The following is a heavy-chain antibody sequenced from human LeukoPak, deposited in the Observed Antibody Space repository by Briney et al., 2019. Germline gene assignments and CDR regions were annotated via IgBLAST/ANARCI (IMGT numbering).Heavy chain of an antibody. D-gene: IGHD1-1*01. Sequence: GGSLRLSCAASGFTFSSSDMSWVRQAPGSGLEWVSSIRHSDSNTYYADSVMGRFTISRDNSKNTLYLQMNGLSAEDTAVYYCANRGNPTVGHHYLDVWGKGTTVSVSS. V-gene: IGHV3-23*05. CDR2: IRHSDSNT. CDR1: GFTFSSSD. CDR3: ANRGNPTVGHHYLDV. J-gene: IGHJ6*03.